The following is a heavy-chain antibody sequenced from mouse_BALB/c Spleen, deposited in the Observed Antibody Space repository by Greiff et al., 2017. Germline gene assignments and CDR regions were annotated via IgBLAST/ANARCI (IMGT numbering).Heavy chain of an antibody. CDR1: GFNIKDTY. CDR3: ARSAAYSSYYFDY. Sequence: LVESGAELVKPGASVKLSCTASGFNIKDTYMHWVKQRPEQGLEWIGRIDPANGNTKYDPKFQGKATITADTSSNTAYLQLSSLTSEDTAVYYCARSAAYSSYYFDYWGQGTTLTVSS. CDR2: IDPANGNT. D-gene: IGHD2-10*01. V-gene: IGHV14-3*02. J-gene: IGHJ2*01.